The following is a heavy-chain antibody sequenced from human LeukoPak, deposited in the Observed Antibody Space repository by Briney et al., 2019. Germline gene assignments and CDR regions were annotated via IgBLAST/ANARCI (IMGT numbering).Heavy chain of an antibody. Sequence: GGPLRLSCAASGFTFSSYSMNWVRQAPGKGLEWVSYISSSSSTIYYADSVKGRFTISRDNAKNSLYLQMNSLRAEDTAVYYCARGQQLVPFDYWGQGTLVTVSS. CDR3: ARGQQLVPFDY. CDR2: ISSSSSTI. J-gene: IGHJ4*02. V-gene: IGHV3-48*01. D-gene: IGHD6-13*01. CDR1: GFTFSSYS.